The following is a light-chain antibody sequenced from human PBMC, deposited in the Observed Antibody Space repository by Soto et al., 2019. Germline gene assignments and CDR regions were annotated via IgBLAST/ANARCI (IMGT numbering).Light chain of an antibody. CDR3: QQYGSSPLT. CDR2: GAS. V-gene: IGKV3-20*01. Sequence: ENVLTQSPGTLSLSPGERATLSCRASQSISSNFLAWYQQKPGQAPRLLIYGASNKIPGIPARFSGSGSGTDFTLTISSLEPEDFAVYYCQQYGSSPLTFGGGTKVDI. CDR1: QSISSNF. J-gene: IGKJ4*01.